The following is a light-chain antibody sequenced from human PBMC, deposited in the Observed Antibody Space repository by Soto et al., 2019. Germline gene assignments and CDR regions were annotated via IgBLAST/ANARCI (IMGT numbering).Light chain of an antibody. CDR1: SSNVGSDS. J-gene: IGLJ1*01. CDR2: GND. CDR3: GAWDSSLSARV. V-gene: IGLV1-51*01. Sequence: QSVLTQPPSVSAAPGQRVTISCSGSSSNVGSDSVSWYQQLPGTAPKLLIYGNDKRPSGIPDRFSGSKSATSATLGITGLQTGDEADYYCGAWDSSLSARVFGTGTKVTVL.